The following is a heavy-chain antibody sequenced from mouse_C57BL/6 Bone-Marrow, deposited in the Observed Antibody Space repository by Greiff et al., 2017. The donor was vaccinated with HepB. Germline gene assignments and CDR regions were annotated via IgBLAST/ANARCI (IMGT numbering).Heavy chain of an antibody. CDR2: ISDGGSYT. Sequence: EVKLMESGGGLVKPGGSLKLSCAASGFTFSSYAMSWVRQTPEKRLEWVATISDGGSYTYYPDNVKGRFTISRDNAKNNLYLQMSHLKSEDTAMYYCARESRKAYWGQGTLVTVSA. CDR1: GFTFSSYA. CDR3: ARESRKAY. V-gene: IGHV5-4*01. J-gene: IGHJ3*01.